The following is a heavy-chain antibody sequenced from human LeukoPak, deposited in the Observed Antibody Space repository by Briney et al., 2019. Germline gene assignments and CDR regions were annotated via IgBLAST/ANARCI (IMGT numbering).Heavy chain of an antibody. V-gene: IGHV1-2*06. CDR2: IHPSSGGT. J-gene: IGHJ4*02. D-gene: IGHD4-17*01. Sequence: ASVKVSCKASGYIFTAYYIHWVRQAPRQGLEWVGRIHPSSGGTEYAQNFQGRVTVTRDTSITTAYMELNRLTSDDTAVYYCARNYGDLDYWGQGTLVTVSS. CDR3: ARNYGDLDY. CDR1: GYIFTAYY.